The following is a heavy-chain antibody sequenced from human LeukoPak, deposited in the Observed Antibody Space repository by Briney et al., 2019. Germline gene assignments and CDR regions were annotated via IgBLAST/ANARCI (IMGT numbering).Heavy chain of an antibody. Sequence: PSETLSLTCTVSGASITSYYWSWIRQPPGKGLEWIGYIYYSGSTNYNPSLKNRVTISADTSKDQISLRLSSVTAADTAVYYCARHDYSNYPPSNWFDPWGRGTLVTVSP. CDR2: IYYSGST. CDR3: ARHDYSNYPPSNWFDP. CDR1: GASITSYY. D-gene: IGHD4-11*01. V-gene: IGHV4-59*08. J-gene: IGHJ5*02.